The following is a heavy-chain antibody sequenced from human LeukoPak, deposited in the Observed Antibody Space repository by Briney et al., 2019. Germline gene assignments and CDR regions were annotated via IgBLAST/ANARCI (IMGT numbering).Heavy chain of an antibody. V-gene: IGHV4-38-2*01. CDR1: GYSISSGYY. Sequence: KPSETLSLTCSVSGYSISSGYYWGCIRQPPGKGLEWIGSICHSGSTYCNPSLKSRVSISVDTSKNQFSLRLSSVTAADTAVYYCARTLTPLRTGFDYWGQGTLVTVSS. CDR3: ARTLTPLRTGFDY. D-gene: IGHD4-11*01. J-gene: IGHJ4*02. CDR2: ICHSGST.